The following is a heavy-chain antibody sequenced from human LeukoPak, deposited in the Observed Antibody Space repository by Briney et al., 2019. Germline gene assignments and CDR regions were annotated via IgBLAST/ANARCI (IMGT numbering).Heavy chain of an antibody. Sequence: SETLSLTCAVYGGSFSGYYWSWIRQPPGKGLEWIGEINHSGSTNYNPSLKSRVTISVDTSKNQFSLKLSSVTAADTAVYYWARALGYCSSTSCYYYGMDVWGQGTTVTVSS. V-gene: IGHV4-34*01. D-gene: IGHD2-2*01. CDR1: GGSFSGYY. CDR3: ARALGYCSSTSCYYYGMDV. CDR2: INHSGST. J-gene: IGHJ6*01.